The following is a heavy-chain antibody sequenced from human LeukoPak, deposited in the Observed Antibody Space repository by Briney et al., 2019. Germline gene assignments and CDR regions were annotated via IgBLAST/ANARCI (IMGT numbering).Heavy chain of an antibody. D-gene: IGHD3-10*01. J-gene: IGHJ5*02. Sequence: SETLSLTCAVYGGSFSGYYWSWIRQPPGKGLEWIGEINHSGSTNYNPSLKSRVTISVDTSKNQFSLKLSSVTAADTAVYYCARAPSVRTYYYGSGSYYNRNHNNWFDPWGQGTLVTVSS. V-gene: IGHV4-34*01. CDR3: ARAPSVRTYYYGSGSYYNRNHNNWFDP. CDR1: GGSFSGYY. CDR2: INHSGST.